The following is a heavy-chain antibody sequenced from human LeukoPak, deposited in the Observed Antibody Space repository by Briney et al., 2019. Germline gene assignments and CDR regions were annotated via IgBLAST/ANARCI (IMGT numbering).Heavy chain of an antibody. CDR2: IIPIFGTA. D-gene: IGHD4-17*01. CDR3: ARDQFYGDYVFDY. J-gene: IGHJ4*02. Sequence: SVKVSCKASGGTFSSYAISWVRQAPGQGLEWMGGIIPIFGTANYAQKFQGRVTITADESTSTAYMELSSLRSEDTAVYYCARDQFYGDYVFDYWGQGTLVTVSS. V-gene: IGHV1-69*13. CDR1: GGTFSSYA.